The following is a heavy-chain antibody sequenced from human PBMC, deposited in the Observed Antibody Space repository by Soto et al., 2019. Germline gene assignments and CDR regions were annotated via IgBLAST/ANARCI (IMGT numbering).Heavy chain of an antibody. J-gene: IGHJ4*02. CDR2: ISIRGGDE. Sequence: QVQLVESGGGVVQPGKSLRLSCAASGFTFSSYAMHWARQAPGKGLEWVTVISIRGGDEYYAESVRGRFTISREDSKNPLYLQMDSRKVEATAVYYCARGTIVARKPLDYWAREPWSPSPQ. CDR3: ARGTIVARKPLDY. D-gene: IGHD6-6*01. CDR1: GFTFSSYA. V-gene: IGHV3-30*03.